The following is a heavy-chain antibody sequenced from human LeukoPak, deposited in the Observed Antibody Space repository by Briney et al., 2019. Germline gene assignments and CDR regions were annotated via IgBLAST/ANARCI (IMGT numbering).Heavy chain of an antibody. CDR3: SGRDSSRSPRAY. V-gene: IGHV3-7*01. D-gene: IGHD2-2*01. Sequence: PGGSLGPSCAASGLTFTDFWMNWVRLAPGRGLEWLANIKPDGNEKYYVDSVKGRFAISRDNAKNEVYLEMNSLRAEDTGVYYCSGRDSSRSPRAYWGQGTLVSVSS. J-gene: IGHJ4*02. CDR2: IKPDGNEK. CDR1: GLTFTDFW.